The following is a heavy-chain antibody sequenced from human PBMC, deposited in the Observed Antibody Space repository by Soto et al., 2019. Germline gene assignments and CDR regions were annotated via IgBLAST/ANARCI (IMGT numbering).Heavy chain of an antibody. V-gene: IGHV3-53*02. Sequence: EVQLVETGGGLIQPGGSLRLSCAASGFTVSSNYMSWVRQAPGKGLEGVSVIYSGGSTYYADSVKGRFTISRDNSKNTLYLQMNSLRAEDTAVYYCARVPRSSGWFFDYWGQGTLVTVSS. CDR3: ARVPRSSGWFFDY. J-gene: IGHJ4*02. CDR2: IYSGGST. CDR1: GFTVSSNY. D-gene: IGHD6-19*01.